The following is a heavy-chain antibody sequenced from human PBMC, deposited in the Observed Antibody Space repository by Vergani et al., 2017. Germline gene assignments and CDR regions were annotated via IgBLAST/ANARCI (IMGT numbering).Heavy chain of an antibody. CDR1: GFSFSGYT. Sequence: LVESGGGLVKRGGSVRLSCAASGFSFSGYTLNWVRQAPGKGLEWVSSISRSSSNIYYAESVKGRFTISRDNAKNSLNLEMNSLRAEDTGLYYCARDRKELRTHDQEYYYYGMDVWGQGTAVTVSS. J-gene: IGHJ6*02. CDR2: ISRSSSNI. D-gene: IGHD7-27*01. CDR3: ARDRKELRTHDQEYYYYGMDV. V-gene: IGHV3-21*01.